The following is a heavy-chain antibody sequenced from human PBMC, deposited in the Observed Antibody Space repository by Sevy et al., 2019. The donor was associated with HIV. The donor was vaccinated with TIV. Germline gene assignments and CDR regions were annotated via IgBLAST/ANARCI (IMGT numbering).Heavy chain of an antibody. V-gene: IGHV3-7*01. CDR3: ARAAQRYFDY. J-gene: IGHJ4*02. CDR2: IKQDGSEK. Sequence: GGSLRLSCAASGFAFSSYWMTWVRQAPGKRLEWVANIKQDGSEKYYVDSVKGRFTISRDNAKTSLYLQMNSLRAEDTAVYYCARAAQRYFDYWGQGTLVTVSS. CDR1: GFAFSSYW.